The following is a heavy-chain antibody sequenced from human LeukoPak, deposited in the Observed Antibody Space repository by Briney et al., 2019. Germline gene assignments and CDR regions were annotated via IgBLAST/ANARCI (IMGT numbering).Heavy chain of an antibody. CDR2: IWYDGSNK. CDR3: ASPLDYSSPRY. CDR1: GFTFSSYG. D-gene: IGHD6-19*01. J-gene: IGHJ4*02. V-gene: IGHV3-33*01. Sequence: GSLRLSCAASGFTFSSYGMHWVRQAPGKGLEWVAVIWYDGSNKYYADSVKGRFTISRDNDKNSLYLQMNSLRDEDTAVYYCASPLDYSSPRYWGQGTLVTVSS.